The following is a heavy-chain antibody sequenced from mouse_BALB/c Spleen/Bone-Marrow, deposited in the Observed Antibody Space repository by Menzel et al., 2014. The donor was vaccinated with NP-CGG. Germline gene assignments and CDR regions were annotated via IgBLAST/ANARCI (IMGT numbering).Heavy chain of an antibody. CDR2: ISTSSGDT. Sequence: VKVVESGPELVRPGVSVKISCKGSGYTFTDYAMHWVKQSHAQSLEWIGVISTSSGDTNYNQKFKGKATMTVDKSSSTAYMELARLTSEDSAIYYCASYYGSSYFDYWGQGTTLTVSS. J-gene: IGHJ2*01. CDR1: GYTFTDYA. V-gene: IGHV1-67*01. CDR3: ASYYGSSYFDY. D-gene: IGHD1-1*01.